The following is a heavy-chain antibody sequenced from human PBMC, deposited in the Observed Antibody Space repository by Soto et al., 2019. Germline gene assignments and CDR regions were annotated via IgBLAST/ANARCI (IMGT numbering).Heavy chain of an antibody. V-gene: IGHV3-23*01. Sequence: SLRLSFAASGFTFRTYAMSWVRQAPGKGLEWVSAISGSGGDTYDADSVKGRFTISRDNSKNTLYLQMNSLRAEDTAVYYCAKVAAAGKTIYYFDYWGHGTLVTVSS. J-gene: IGHJ4*01. D-gene: IGHD6-13*01. CDR1: GFTFRTYA. CDR2: ISGSGGDT. CDR3: AKVAAAGKTIYYFDY.